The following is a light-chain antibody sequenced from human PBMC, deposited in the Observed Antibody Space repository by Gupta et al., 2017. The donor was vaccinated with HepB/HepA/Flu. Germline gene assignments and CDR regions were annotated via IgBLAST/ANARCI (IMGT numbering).Light chain of an antibody. J-gene: IGKJ5*01. CDR2: LDS. CDR3: IQCLQSPRT. V-gene: IGKV2-28*01. CDR1: QSRLRNGNNF. Sequence: DIIMTQSPLSLPVIPGESASISCRSSQSRLRNGNNFLEWYGQKPGQAPQLLIYLDSNRAYGVPDRFSGSGSGTDFTLKINRVETADVGIYSCIQCLQSPRTFGQGTRVEI.